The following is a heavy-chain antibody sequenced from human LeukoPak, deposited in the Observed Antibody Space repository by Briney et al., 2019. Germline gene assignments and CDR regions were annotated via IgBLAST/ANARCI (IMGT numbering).Heavy chain of an antibody. CDR2: IIPIFGTA. J-gene: IGHJ4*02. CDR3: ARDGEMATDY. Sequence: GASVKVSCKASGGTFSSYAISWVGQAPGQGLEWMGGIIPIFGTANYAQKFQGRVTITADESTSTAYMELSSLRSEDTAVYYCARDGEMATDYWGQGTLVTVSS. D-gene: IGHD5-24*01. CDR1: GGTFSSYA. V-gene: IGHV1-69*13.